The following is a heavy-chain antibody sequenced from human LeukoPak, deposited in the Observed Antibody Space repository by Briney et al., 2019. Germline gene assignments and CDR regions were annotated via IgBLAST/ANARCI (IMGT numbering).Heavy chain of an antibody. CDR2: XQYDGSNK. Sequence: ASGFSFXNXXXXXXRXXXXXXXXXXXXXQYDGSNKYYADSVKGRFTISRDNSRNTLYLQMNSLRAEDTAVYYCAKDVSYNRLNWFDPWGQGTLVTVSS. D-gene: IGHD1-1*01. V-gene: IGHV3-30*02. CDR3: AKDVSYNRLNWFDP. J-gene: IGHJ5*02. CDR1: GFSFXNXX.